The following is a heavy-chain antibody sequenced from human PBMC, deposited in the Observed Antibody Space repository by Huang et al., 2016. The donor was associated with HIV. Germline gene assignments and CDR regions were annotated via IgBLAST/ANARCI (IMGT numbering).Heavy chain of an antibody. V-gene: IGHV4-61*09. J-gene: IGHJ6*03. CDR1: GDSISSGAFY. CDR2: FYTRGSV. D-gene: IGHD1-26*01. Sequence: QVQLQESGPGLVQPSQTLSLICTVSGDSISSGAFYWTWIRQSAGGGLQWIGHFYTRGSVLYHGPLRSRVTIALDTSKNQLSLNLRSVTAADTALYFCARGRGGTHSYFFYSMDVWGAGTAVMVSS. CDR3: ARGRGGTHSYFFYSMDV.